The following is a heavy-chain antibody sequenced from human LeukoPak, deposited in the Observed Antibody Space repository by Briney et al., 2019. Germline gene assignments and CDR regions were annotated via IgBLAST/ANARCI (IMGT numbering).Heavy chain of an antibody. Sequence: TLSLTCTVSGGSTRNVGYYWNWIRQHPGKGLEWIGYISYSGSTKYNPSLKSRVTISVDTSQNQFSLKLTSVTAADTAVYYCAREYDYGDYCDAFGLWGQGTMVTVSS. V-gene: IGHV4-31*03. J-gene: IGHJ3*01. D-gene: IGHD4-17*01. CDR1: GGSTRNVGYY. CDR2: ISYSGST. CDR3: AREYDYGDYCDAFGL.